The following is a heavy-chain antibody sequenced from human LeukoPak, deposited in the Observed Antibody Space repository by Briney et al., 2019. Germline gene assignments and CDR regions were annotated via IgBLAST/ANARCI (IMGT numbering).Heavy chain of an antibody. CDR2: MNPNSGNT. CDR1: GYTFTSYD. J-gene: IGHJ4*02. Sequence: ASVKVSCKASGYTFTSYDINWVRQATGQGLEWMGWMNPNSGNTGYAQKLQGRVTMTRDTSINTAYMELSSLRSDDTAVYYCARRADDYDSSCYQHWGRGTLVTVSS. V-gene: IGHV1-8*01. CDR3: ARRADDYDSSCYQH. D-gene: IGHD3-22*01.